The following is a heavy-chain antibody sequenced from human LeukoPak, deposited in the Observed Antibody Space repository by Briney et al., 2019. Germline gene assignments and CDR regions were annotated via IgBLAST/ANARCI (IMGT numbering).Heavy chain of an antibody. J-gene: IGHJ4*02. D-gene: IGHD1-26*01. V-gene: IGHV3-30*18. CDR3: VKDWDSGSYYFDY. CDR1: GFTFDDYA. CDR2: ISYDGSNK. Sequence: QPGGSLRLSCAASGFTFDDYAMHWVRQAPGKGLEWVAVISYDGSNKYYADSVKGRFTISRDNSKNTLYLQMNSLRAEDTAVYYCVKDWDSGSYYFDYWGQGTLVTVSS.